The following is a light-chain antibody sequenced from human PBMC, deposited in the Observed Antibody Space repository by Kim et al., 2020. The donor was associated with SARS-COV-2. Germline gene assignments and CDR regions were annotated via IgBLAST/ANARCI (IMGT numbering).Light chain of an antibody. CDR3: QQYGSSPRT. J-gene: IGKJ5*01. Sequence: SPGERATLSCRASQGVSSSYLGWYQQKPGQAPRLLIYGASSRATGIPDRFSGSGSGTDFTLTISRLEPEDFAVYYCQQYGSSPRTFGQGTRMEIK. CDR1: QGVSSSY. CDR2: GAS. V-gene: IGKV3-20*01.